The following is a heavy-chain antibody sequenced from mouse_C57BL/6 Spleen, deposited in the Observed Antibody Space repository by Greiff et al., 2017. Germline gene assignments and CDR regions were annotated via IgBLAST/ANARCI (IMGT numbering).Heavy chain of an antibody. CDR3: ARGIFAY. Sequence: EVQGVESGGDLVKPGGSLKLSCAASGFTFSSYGMSWVRQTPDQRLEWVATISSGGSYTYYPDSVKGRFTISRDNAKNTLYLQMSSLKSEDTAMYYCARGIFAYWGQGTLVTVSA. V-gene: IGHV5-6*01. J-gene: IGHJ3*01. CDR2: ISSGGSYT. CDR1: GFTFSSYG.